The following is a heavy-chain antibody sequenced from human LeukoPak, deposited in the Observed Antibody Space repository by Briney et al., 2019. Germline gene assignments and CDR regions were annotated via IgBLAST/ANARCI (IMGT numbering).Heavy chain of an antibody. CDR2: IYTSGST. CDR1: GGSISSYY. Sequence: SETLSLTCTVSGGSISSYYWSWIRQPAGKGLEWIGRIYTSGSTNYNPSLKSRVTMSVDTSKNQFSLKLSSVTAADTAVYYCARGGFWSGYGFVWYYYMDVWGKGTTVTVSS. CDR3: ARGGFWSGYGFVWYYYMDV. D-gene: IGHD3-3*01. J-gene: IGHJ6*03. V-gene: IGHV4-4*07.